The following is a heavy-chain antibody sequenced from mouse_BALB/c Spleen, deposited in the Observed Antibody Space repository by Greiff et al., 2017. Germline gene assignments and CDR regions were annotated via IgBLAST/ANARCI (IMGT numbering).Heavy chain of an antibody. CDR3: ARGGVLRPYYFDY. D-gene: IGHD1-2*01. V-gene: IGHV1-4*02. CDR1: GYTFTSYT. J-gene: IGHJ2*01. CDR2: INPSSGYT. Sequence: VQLQQSAAELARPGASVKMSCKASGYTFTSYTMHWVKQRPGQGLEWIGYINPSSGYTEYNQKFKDKTTLTADKSSSTAYMQLSSLTSEDSAVYYCARGGVLRPYYFDYWGQGTTLTVSS.